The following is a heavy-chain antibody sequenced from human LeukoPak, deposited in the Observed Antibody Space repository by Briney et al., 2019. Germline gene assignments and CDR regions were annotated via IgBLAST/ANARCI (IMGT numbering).Heavy chain of an antibody. V-gene: IGHV4-31*03. Sequence: PSQTLSLTCTVSGGSISSGGYYWRWIRQHPGKGLEWIGYIYYSGSTYYNPSLKSRVTISVDTSKNQFSLKLSSVTAADTAVYYCARGDSGSYPFDYWGQGTLVTVSS. CDR3: ARGDSGSYPFDY. CDR2: IYYSGST. D-gene: IGHD1-26*01. J-gene: IGHJ4*02. CDR1: GGSISSGGYY.